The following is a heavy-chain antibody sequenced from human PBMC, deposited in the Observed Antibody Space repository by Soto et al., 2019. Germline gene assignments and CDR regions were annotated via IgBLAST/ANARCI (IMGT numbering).Heavy chain of an antibody. CDR2: INSDGSST. CDR3: ARDLLNPSGAAVAGMFWGAYYYYGMDV. CDR1: GFTFSSYW. J-gene: IGHJ6*02. D-gene: IGHD6-19*01. V-gene: IGHV3-74*01. Sequence: EVQLVESGGGLVQPGGSLRLSCAASGFTFSSYWMHWVRQAPGKGLVWVSRINSDGSSTSYADSVKGRFTISRDNAKNTLYLQMNSLRAEDTAVYYCARDLLNPSGAAVAGMFWGAYYYYGMDVWGQGTTVTVSS.